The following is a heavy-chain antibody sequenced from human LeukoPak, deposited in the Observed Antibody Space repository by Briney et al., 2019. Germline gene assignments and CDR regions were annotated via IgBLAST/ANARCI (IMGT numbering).Heavy chain of an antibody. D-gene: IGHD3-22*01. J-gene: IGHJ4*02. CDR3: ARGPHDSSGYYYPVRGQLSY. CDR2: MNPNSGNT. Sequence: ASVKVSCKASGYTFTSYDINWVRQAPGQGLEWMGWMNPNSGNTGYAQKFQGRVTMTRNTSISTAYMELSSLRSEDTAVYYCARGPHDSSGYYYPVRGQLSYWGQGTLVTVSS. V-gene: IGHV1-8*01. CDR1: GYTFTSYD.